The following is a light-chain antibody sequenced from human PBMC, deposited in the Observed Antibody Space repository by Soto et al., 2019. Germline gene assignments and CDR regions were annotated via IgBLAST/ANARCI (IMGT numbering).Light chain of an antibody. Sequence: QSVLTQPPSASGTPGQRVTISCSGSSSNIGSNTVNWYHQLPGTAPKLLIYSNNQRPSGVPDRFSGSKSGTSASLAISGLQSEDEADYFCAAWDDSLNGRYVFGTGTKVTVL. J-gene: IGLJ1*01. CDR3: AAWDDSLNGRYV. CDR1: SSNIGSNT. V-gene: IGLV1-44*01. CDR2: SNN.